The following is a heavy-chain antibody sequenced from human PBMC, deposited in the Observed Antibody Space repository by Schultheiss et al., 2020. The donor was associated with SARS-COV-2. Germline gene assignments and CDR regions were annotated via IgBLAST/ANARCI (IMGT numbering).Heavy chain of an antibody. CDR3: ARCVYDILTGYSDAFDI. CDR2: INSDGSST. Sequence: GGSLRLSCAASGFTFSSYWMHWVRQAPGKGLVWVSRINSDGSSTSYADSVKGRFTISRDNAKNTLYLQMNSLRAEDTAVYYCARCVYDILTGYSDAFDIWGQGTMVTVSS. V-gene: IGHV3-74*01. J-gene: IGHJ3*02. D-gene: IGHD3-9*01. CDR1: GFTFSSYW.